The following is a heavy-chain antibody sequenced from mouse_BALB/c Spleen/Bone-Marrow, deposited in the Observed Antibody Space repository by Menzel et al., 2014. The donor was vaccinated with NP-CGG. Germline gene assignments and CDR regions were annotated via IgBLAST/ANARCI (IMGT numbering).Heavy chain of an antibody. Sequence: EVKLVESGGGLVQPGGSQKLSCAASGFPFSSYGMSWVRQTPDKRLELVATINSNGGSTYYPDSVKGRFTISRGNAKNTLYLQMSSLKSEDSAMFYCARDRTYYYGMDYWGQGTSVTVSS. V-gene: IGHV5-6-3*01. CDR1: GFPFSSYG. J-gene: IGHJ4*01. CDR2: INSNGGST. CDR3: ARDRTYYYGMDY.